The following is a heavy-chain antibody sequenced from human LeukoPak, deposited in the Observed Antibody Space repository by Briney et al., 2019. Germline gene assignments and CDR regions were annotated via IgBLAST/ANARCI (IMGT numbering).Heavy chain of an antibody. CDR1: GYTFTSYA. Sequence: GASVKLSCKASGYTFTSYAMHWVRQAPGQRLEWMGWINAGNGNTKYSQEFQGRVTITRDTSASTAYMELSSLRSEDMAVYYCARSARSRYYYDSSGSPGANWFDPWGQGTLVTVSS. J-gene: IGHJ5*02. V-gene: IGHV1-3*03. CDR3: ARSARSRYYYDSSGSPGANWFDP. D-gene: IGHD3-22*01. CDR2: INAGNGNT.